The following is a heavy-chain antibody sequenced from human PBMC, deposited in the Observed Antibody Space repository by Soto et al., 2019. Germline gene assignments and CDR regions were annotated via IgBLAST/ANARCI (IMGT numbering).Heavy chain of an antibody. CDR2: IWYDGSNK. Sequence: GGSLRLSCAASGFTFSSYGMHWVRQAPGKGLEWVAVIWYDGSNKYYADSVKGRFTISRDNSKNTLYLQMNSLRAEDTAVYYCARADEGIAARSGDWFDPWGQGTLVTVSS. CDR3: ARADEGIAARSGDWFDP. V-gene: IGHV3-33*01. CDR1: GFTFSSYG. D-gene: IGHD6-6*01. J-gene: IGHJ5*02.